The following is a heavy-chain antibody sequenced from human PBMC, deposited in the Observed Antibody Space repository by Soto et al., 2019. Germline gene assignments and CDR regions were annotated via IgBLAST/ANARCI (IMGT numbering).Heavy chain of an antibody. J-gene: IGHJ3*01. CDR1: GFTFSNYA. CDR3: AKGMTAVTTHCLDS. Sequence: WGSLRLSCAASGFTFSNYAMSWVRQAPGKGLEWVSGISSRGSTTYHADSVKGRFTMSRDNSKDTLYLQMNSLRAEDTAVYYCAKGMTAVTTHCLDSWGQGTMVTVSS. CDR2: ISSRGSTT. D-gene: IGHD4-17*01. V-gene: IGHV3-23*01.